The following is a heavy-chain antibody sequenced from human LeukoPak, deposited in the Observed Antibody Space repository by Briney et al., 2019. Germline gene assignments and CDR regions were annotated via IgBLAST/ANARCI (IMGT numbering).Heavy chain of an antibody. Sequence: ASVKVSCKASGYTFTGYYMHWVRQAPGQGLEWMGWINPNSGGTNYAQKFQGRVTMTRDTSISTAYMELSRLRSDDTAVYYCAGDRKKAVAGSNWDPHYWGQGTLVTVSS. V-gene: IGHV1-2*02. J-gene: IGHJ4*02. CDR3: AGDRKKAVAGSNWDPHY. CDR2: INPNSGGT. D-gene: IGHD6-19*01. CDR1: GYTFTGYY.